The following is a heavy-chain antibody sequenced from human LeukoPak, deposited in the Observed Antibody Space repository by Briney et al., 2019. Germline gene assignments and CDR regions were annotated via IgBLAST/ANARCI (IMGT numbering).Heavy chain of an antibody. V-gene: IGHV3-21*01. CDR3: ATVYYDSSAYGDLDS. J-gene: IGHJ4*02. D-gene: IGHD3-22*01. Sequence: GGSLRLSCAASGIAFRSFTMHWVRQAPGKGLEWVSSITPTSTSTVYADSVKGRFTISRDNAKNSLYLQMNSLRAEDTAVYHCATVYYDSSAYGDLDSWGQGTPDTVSS. CDR2: ITPTSTST. CDR1: GIAFRSFT.